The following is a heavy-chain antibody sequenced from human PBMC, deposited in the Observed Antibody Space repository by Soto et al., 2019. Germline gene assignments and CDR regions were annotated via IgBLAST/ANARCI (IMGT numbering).Heavy chain of an antibody. Sequence: QITLKESGPASLKPTQTLTLTCSFSGFSLSTEGVGVNWIRQPPGKALEWLALIYWDDDKRYSPSLKSRLTITKDTPKNPVVLTLANINPVETGTYFCARSVRGVTMDVWGQGTAVTVSS. CDR3: ARSVRGVTMDV. J-gene: IGHJ6*02. CDR1: GFSLSTEGVG. CDR2: IYWDDDK. D-gene: IGHD3-10*01. V-gene: IGHV2-5*02.